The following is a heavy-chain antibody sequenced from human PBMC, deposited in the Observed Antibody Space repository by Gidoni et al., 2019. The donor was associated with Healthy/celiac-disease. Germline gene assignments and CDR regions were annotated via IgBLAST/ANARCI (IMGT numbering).Heavy chain of an antibody. V-gene: IGHV1-69*01. CDR3: VRGGWNYEIPRFDY. CDR2: VIPIFGTA. J-gene: IGHJ4*02. D-gene: IGHD1-7*01. Sequence: QVQLVQSGAEVKTPGSSVQVSCKASGGTFSSYAISWVRQAPGQGLEWMGGVIPIFGTANYAQKFQGRVTITADESTSTAYMELSSLRSEDTAVYYCVRGGWNYEIPRFDYWGQGTLVTVSS. CDR1: GGTFSSYA.